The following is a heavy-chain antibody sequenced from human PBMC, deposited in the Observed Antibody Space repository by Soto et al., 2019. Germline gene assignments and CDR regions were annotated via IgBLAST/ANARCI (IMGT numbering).Heavy chain of an antibody. V-gene: IGHV4-4*02. CDR1: GCSFTSNNW. D-gene: IGHD1-7*01. CDR2: IYRTGST. CDR3: ASRDPGTSVDY. Sequence: PXETLSLTCAVSGCSFTSNNWWTWVRPPPGQGLEWIGEIYRTGSTNYNPSLKSRVTISLDKSENQFSLKVTSLTAADTAVYYCASRDPGTSVDYWGQGALVTVSS. J-gene: IGHJ4*02.